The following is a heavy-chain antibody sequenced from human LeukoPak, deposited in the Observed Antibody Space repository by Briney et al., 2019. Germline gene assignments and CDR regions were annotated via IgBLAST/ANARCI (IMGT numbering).Heavy chain of an antibody. D-gene: IGHD3-10*01. V-gene: IGHV1-18*01. Sequence: GASVKVSCKASAYTFTSYGISWVRQAPGQGLEWMGWINAYNGNTDYAQKHQGRVTMTTDTSTSTAYMELRSLRSDDTAVYYCARFVGGYGWGSYTYYPYAMDVWGQGTTVTVSS. CDR2: INAYNGNT. CDR1: AYTFTSYG. J-gene: IGHJ6*02. CDR3: ARFVGGYGWGSYTYYPYAMDV.